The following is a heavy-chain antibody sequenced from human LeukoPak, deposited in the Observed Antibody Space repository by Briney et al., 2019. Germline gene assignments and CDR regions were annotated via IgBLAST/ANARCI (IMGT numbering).Heavy chain of an antibody. CDR1: GFTFSSYG. CDR3: AKDRSCSGSSCNVGS. Sequence: GGSLRLSCAASGFTFSSYGIHWVRQAPGKGLEWVAVISGSGGSTFYADSVKGRFTISRDNSKNTLFLQMNGLRAEDTAVYYCAKDRSCSGSSCNVGSWGQGTMVTVSS. D-gene: IGHD2-2*01. J-gene: IGHJ3*01. CDR2: ISGSGGST. V-gene: IGHV3-23*01.